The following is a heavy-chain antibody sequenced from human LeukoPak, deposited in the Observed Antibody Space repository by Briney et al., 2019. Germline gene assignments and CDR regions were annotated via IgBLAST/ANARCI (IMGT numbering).Heavy chain of an antibody. CDR2: IYYSGST. J-gene: IGHJ4*02. CDR3: AVGQGIFGVVPPDY. D-gene: IGHD3-3*01. V-gene: IGHV4-59*01. Sequence: ASETLSLTCTVSGGSISSYYWSWIRQPPGKGLEWIGYIYYSGSTNYNPSLKSRVTVSVDTSKNQFSLKLSSVTAADTAVYYCAVGQGIFGVVPPDYWGQGTLVTVSS. CDR1: GGSISSYY.